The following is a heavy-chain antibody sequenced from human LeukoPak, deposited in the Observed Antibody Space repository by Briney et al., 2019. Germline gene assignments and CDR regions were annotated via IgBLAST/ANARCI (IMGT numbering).Heavy chain of an antibody. CDR2: TYYRSKWYY. D-gene: IGHD6-25*01. Sequence: SQTLSLNCAISGDSVSSNSAAWNWIRQSPSRGLEWLGRTYYRSKWYYDSAVSVNSRISINPDTSKNQFSLHLNSVTPEDTAVYYCARGGSGWTVSLFDPWGQGTLVTVSS. CDR1: GDSVSSNSAA. V-gene: IGHV6-1*01. J-gene: IGHJ5*02. CDR3: ARGGSGWTVSLFDP.